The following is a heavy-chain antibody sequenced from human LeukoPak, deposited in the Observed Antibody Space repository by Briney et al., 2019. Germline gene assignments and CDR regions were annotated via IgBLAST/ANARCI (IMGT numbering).Heavy chain of an antibody. CDR3: ARQASYGMGV. V-gene: IGHV5-51*01. CDR1: GYSFTSYW. Sequence: GESLNISGQGSGYSFTSYWIGWVRQMPGKGLEWMGIIYPGDSDTRHSPSFKGQVTISADKSIRTAYLQWSSLKASHTAMYYCARQASYGMGVWGQGATVTV. CDR2: IYPGDSDT. J-gene: IGHJ6*02.